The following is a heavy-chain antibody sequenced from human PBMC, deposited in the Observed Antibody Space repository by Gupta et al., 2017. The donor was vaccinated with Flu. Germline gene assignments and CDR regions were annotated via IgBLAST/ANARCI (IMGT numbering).Heavy chain of an antibody. J-gene: IGHJ4*02. Sequence: DVQLVQSGGGLVQPGGSLKLSCAGSGFISGGSNLHCVRQAPGKGLEWVGRIRGKANSYATAYVASVRGRFILSRDDAKNMTYLQMNSLKSEDTAVYYCTRSTIFGVVNDFDYWGQGTLVTVSS. CDR2: IRGKANSYAT. CDR3: TRSTIFGVVNDFDY. CDR1: GFISGGSN. V-gene: IGHV3-73*02. D-gene: IGHD3-3*01.